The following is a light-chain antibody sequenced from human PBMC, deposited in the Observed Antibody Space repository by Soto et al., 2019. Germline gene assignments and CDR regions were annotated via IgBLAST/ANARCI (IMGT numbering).Light chain of an antibody. CDR1: QSVSSSY. CDR3: QQYGRSPPLFT. CDR2: GAS. J-gene: IGKJ3*01. Sequence: EIVLTQSPGTLSLSPGERATLSCRASQSVSSSYLAWYQQKPGQAPRLLIYGASSRATGIPDRFSGSGSGTDFTLTISRLEPEDFAVYHCQQYGRSPPLFTFGPGTKVDIK. V-gene: IGKV3-20*01.